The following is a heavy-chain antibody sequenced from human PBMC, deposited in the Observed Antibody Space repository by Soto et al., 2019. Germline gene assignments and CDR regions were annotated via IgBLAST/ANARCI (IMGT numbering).Heavy chain of an antibody. D-gene: IGHD3-3*01. CDR3: ARRPQYYDFWSGYGFDYYYYGMDV. J-gene: IGHJ6*02. Sequence: SETLSLTCAVYGGSFSGYYWSWIRQPPGKGLEWIGEINHSGSTNYNPSLKSRVTISVDTSKNQFSLKLSSVTAADTAVYYCARRPQYYDFWSGYGFDYYYYGMDVWGQGTTVTVSS. CDR2: INHSGST. CDR1: GGSFSGYY. V-gene: IGHV4-34*01.